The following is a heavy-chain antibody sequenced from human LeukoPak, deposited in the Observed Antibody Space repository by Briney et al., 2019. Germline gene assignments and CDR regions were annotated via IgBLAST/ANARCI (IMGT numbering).Heavy chain of an antibody. CDR1: GGSISSHY. CDR2: IYYSGST. V-gene: IGHV4-59*11. Sequence: SETLSLTCTVSGGSISSHYWSWIRQPPGKGLEWIGYIYYSGSTNYNPSLKSRVTISVDTSKNQFSLKLSSVTAADTAVYYCAGYSSSSGQFDYWGQGTLVTVCS. CDR3: AGYSSSSGQFDY. J-gene: IGHJ4*02. D-gene: IGHD6-6*01.